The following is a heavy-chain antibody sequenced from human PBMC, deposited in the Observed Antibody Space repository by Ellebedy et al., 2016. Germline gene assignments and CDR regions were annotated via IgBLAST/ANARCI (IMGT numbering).Heavy chain of an antibody. CDR3: ARSEDYYGSGSHEFDY. CDR1: GGTFSSYA. D-gene: IGHD3-10*01. V-gene: IGHV1-69*05. CDR2: IIPIFGTA. Sequence: SVKVSXXASGGTFSSYAISWVRQAPGQGLEWMGGIIPIFGTANYAQKFQGRVTITTDESTSTAYMELSSLRSEDTAVYYCARSEDYYGSGSHEFDYWGQGTLVTVSS. J-gene: IGHJ4*02.